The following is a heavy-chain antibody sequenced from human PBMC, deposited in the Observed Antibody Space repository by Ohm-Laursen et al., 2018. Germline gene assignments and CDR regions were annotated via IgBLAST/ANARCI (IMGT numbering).Heavy chain of an antibody. Sequence: PSETLSLTCTVSGGSISNYYWNWIRQPPGKGLEWIGNTYYRGSTKYSPSLRSRVTISLDTSKNQVSLNLSSVTAADTAVYYCARAGIWTAYWDYWGQGALVTVSS. CDR3: ARAGIWTAYWDY. V-gene: IGHV4-59*01. CDR1: GGSISNYY. J-gene: IGHJ4*02. CDR2: TYYRGST. D-gene: IGHD3/OR15-3a*01.